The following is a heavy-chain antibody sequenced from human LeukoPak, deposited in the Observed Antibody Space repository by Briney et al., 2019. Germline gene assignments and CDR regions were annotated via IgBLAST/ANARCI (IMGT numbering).Heavy chain of an antibody. Sequence: PSETLSLTCAVYGGSFSGYYWSWIRQPPGKGLEWIGEINHSGSTNYNPSLKSRVTISVDTSKNQFSLKLSSVTAADTAVYYCARASHYDFWSGSPPGWSDPWGQGTLVTVSS. D-gene: IGHD3-3*01. CDR3: ARASHYDFWSGSPPGWSDP. J-gene: IGHJ5*02. V-gene: IGHV4-34*01. CDR2: INHSGST. CDR1: GGSFSGYY.